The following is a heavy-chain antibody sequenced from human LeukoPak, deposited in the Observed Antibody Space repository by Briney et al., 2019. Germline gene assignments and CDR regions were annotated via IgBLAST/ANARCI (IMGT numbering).Heavy chain of an antibody. D-gene: IGHD6-13*01. CDR3: ARGSEPGYSSSWYFLGLDV. CDR2: IYYSGST. Sequence: PSETLSLTCTVSGVSVSSGSYYWSWIRQPPGKGLEWIGYIYYSGSTNYNPSLKSRVTISVDTSKNQFSLKLSSVTAADTAVYYCARGSEPGYSSSWYFLGLDVWGQGTTVTVSS. J-gene: IGHJ6*02. CDR1: GVSVSSGSYY. V-gene: IGHV4-61*01.